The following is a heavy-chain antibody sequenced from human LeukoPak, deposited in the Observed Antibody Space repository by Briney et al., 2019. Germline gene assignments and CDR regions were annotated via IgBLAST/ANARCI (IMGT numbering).Heavy chain of an antibody. V-gene: IGHV1-2*02. J-gene: IGHJ3*02. CDR1: GYSFTAYY. Sequence: EASVKVSCKASGYSFTAYYVHWVRQAPGQGLEWMGWISPNSGATSFAQKFQGRATMTRDTSIRTAYMELSRLRSDDTAMYYCARIYDRGHDIWGQGTMVTVSS. D-gene: IGHD3-10*02. CDR2: ISPNSGAT. CDR3: ARIYDRGHDI.